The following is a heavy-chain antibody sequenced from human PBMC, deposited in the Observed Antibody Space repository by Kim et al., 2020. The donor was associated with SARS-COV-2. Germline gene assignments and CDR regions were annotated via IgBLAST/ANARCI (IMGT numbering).Heavy chain of an antibody. J-gene: IGHJ4*02. V-gene: IGHV3-74*01. CDR3: TTAFEY. CDR2: KNDGTNT. Sequence: KNDGTNTNYGATGRGRFTISRDNSKNMVYLQMNSLGAEDTALYYCTTAFEYWGQGTLVTVSS.